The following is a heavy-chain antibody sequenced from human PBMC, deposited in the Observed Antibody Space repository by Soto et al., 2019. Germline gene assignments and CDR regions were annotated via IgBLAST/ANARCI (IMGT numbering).Heavy chain of an antibody. CDR2: IKQDESEK. J-gene: IGHJ5*02. CDR3: ARAPGPRAAAIRGLGWFDP. D-gene: IGHD2-2*01. Sequence: QLVESGGGLVQPGGSLRLSCAASGFTFSGYWMAWVRQAPGKGLEWVASIKQDESEKFYVDSVKGRFTISRDNAKKTVYLQMNGMRAEDTAVYYCARAPGPRAAAIRGLGWFDPWGQGTLVTVSS. CDR1: GFTFSGYW. V-gene: IGHV3-7*03.